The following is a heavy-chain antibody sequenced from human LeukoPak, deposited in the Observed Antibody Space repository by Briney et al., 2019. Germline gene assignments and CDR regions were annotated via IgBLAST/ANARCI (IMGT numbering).Heavy chain of an antibody. J-gene: IGHJ4*02. CDR1: CGSFSDYY. CDR2: INHSGNT. V-gene: IGHV4-34*01. D-gene: IGHD3-16*01. Sequence: SETVSLTCGVCCGSFSDYYWNWIRQSPGKGLEGIGEINHSGNTEFNPSLESRVTISVDTSKSQFSLKMSSMTAADTAVYWCASRASKRPLGYWGQGTLVTVSS. CDR3: ASRASKRPLGY.